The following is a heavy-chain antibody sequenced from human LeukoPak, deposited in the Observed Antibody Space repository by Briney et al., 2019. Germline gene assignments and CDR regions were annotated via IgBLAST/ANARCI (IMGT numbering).Heavy chain of an antibody. CDR3: AYLTTADAFDI. V-gene: IGHV4-59*01. J-gene: IGHJ3*02. D-gene: IGHD3-22*01. CDR1: GGSISSYY. CDR2: IYYTGST. Sequence: SETLSLTCTVSGGSISSYYWSWIRQPPGKGLEWIGYIYYTGSTNYNPSLKSRVTISLDTPKNQFSLKLSSVTAADTAVFYCAYLTTADAFDIWGQGTMVTVSS.